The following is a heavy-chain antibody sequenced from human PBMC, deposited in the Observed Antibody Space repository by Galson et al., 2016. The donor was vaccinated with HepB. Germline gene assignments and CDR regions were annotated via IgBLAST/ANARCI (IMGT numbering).Heavy chain of an antibody. CDR1: GLPVSNDY. V-gene: IGHV3-7*03. Sequence: SLRLSCAAYGLPVSNDYMRWVRQAPGKGLEWVAKIREDGSEKYYVDSVKGRFIISRDNVKNSLYLQMNSLRVEDTAVYYCTSGSTVSFYWGQGTLVTVPP. D-gene: IGHD4-17*01. CDR3: TSGSTVSFY. J-gene: IGHJ4*02. CDR2: IREDGSEK.